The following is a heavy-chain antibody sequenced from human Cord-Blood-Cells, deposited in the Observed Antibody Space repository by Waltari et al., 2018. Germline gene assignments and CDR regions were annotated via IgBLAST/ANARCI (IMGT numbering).Heavy chain of an antibody. CDR1: GYPFTGSD. V-gene: IGHV1-8*01. Sequence: QVQLLQSGAQVKKPGAPVKVSCKASGYPFTGSDSNWVRQATGQGLEWMGWMNPNSGNTGYAQKFQGRVTMTRNTSISTAYMELSSLRSEDTAVYYCARGPFDYWGQGTLVTVSS. J-gene: IGHJ4*02. CDR3: ARGPFDY. CDR2: MNPNSGNT.